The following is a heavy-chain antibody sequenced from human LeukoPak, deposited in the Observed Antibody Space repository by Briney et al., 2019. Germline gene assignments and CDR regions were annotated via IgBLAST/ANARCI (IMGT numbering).Heavy chain of an antibody. J-gene: IGHJ5*02. CDR1: GXSISNYY. CDR3: ARDKTGNNWFDP. Sequence: SETLSLTCTVSGXSISNYYWSWIRQPPGKGLEWIGYVSYSGSTNYNPSLNSRVTISVDTSKSQFSLKLSSVTAADTAVYYCARDKTGNNWFDPWGQGTLVTVSS. D-gene: IGHD1-1*01. CDR2: VSYSGST. V-gene: IGHV4-59*13.